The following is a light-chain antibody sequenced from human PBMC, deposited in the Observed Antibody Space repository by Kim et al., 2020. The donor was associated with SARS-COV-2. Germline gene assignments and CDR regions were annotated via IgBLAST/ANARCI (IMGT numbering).Light chain of an antibody. V-gene: IGLV2-8*01. CDR2: DVS. CDR3: SAYAGGADVQ. J-gene: IGLJ2*01. Sequence: QSALTQPPSASGSPGQSVTISCTGTSTDLIFYNYVSWYQQYPDKAPKLILFDVSKRPSGVPDRFSGSKSGSTASLTISGLQPEDEADYYCSAYAGGADVQFGGGTKLTVL. CDR1: STDLIFYNY.